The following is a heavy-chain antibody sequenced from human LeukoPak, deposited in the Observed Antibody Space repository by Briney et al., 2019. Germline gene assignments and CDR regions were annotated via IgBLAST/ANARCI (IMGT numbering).Heavy chain of an antibody. CDR1: GFTFSSYT. D-gene: IGHD6-6*01. V-gene: IGHV3-21*01. J-gene: IGHJ6*03. Sequence: PGGSLRLSCAASGFTFSSYTIHWVRQAPGKGLEWVSSISAVSTYIYYEDSVKGRFTISRDNVEKAAYLELSGLTAHDTAIYYCARGGIAGRPVYYYYMDVWGKGTTVTVSS. CDR2: ISAVSTYI. CDR3: ARGGIAGRPVYYYYMDV.